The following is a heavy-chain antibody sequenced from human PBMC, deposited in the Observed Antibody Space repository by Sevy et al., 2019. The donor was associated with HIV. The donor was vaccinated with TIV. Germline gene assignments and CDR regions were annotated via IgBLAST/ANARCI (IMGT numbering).Heavy chain of an antibody. D-gene: IGHD2-2*01. J-gene: IGHJ6*02. V-gene: IGHV3-48*03. CDR3: ARDCSSTSCLWGMDV. CDR2: ISSSGTTI. Sequence: GSLRLSCEASGFTFSSYEMNWVRQAPGKGLEWVSYISSSGTTIKYADSVKGRFTISRDNAKNSLYMQMNSLRAEDTAVYYYARDCSSTSCLWGMDVWGQGTTVTVSS. CDR1: GFTFSSYE.